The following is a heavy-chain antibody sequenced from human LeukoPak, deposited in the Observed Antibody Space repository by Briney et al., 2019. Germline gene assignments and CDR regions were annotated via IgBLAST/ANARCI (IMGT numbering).Heavy chain of an antibody. D-gene: IGHD3-22*01. CDR2: FDPEDGET. V-gene: IGHV1-24*01. CDR3: ATDYYDSSGVPRWFDP. J-gene: IGHJ5*02. CDR1: GYTLTELP. Sequence: ASVKVSCKVSGYTLTELPMHWVRQAPGKGLEWMGGFDPEDGETIYAQKFQGRVTMTEDTSTDTAYMELSSLRSEDTAVYYCATDYYDSSGVPRWFDPWGQGTLVTVSS.